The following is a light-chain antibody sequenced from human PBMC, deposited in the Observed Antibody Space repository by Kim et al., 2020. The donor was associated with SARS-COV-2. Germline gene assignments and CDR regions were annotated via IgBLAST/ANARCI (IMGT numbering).Light chain of an antibody. Sequence: SPGERATLSCRASRSIRINYLAWYQQKRGRAPRLLIYGTSSRATDIPDRFSGSGSGTDFTLTISRLEPEDFAVYYCQQYGSSPGITLGQGTRLE. V-gene: IGKV3-20*01. CDR1: RSIRINY. CDR2: GTS. CDR3: QQYGSSPGIT. J-gene: IGKJ5*01.